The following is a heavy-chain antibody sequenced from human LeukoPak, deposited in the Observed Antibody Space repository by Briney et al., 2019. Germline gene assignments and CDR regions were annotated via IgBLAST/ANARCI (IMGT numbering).Heavy chain of an antibody. J-gene: IGHJ3*02. CDR3: ARVSSFDWLLQTAKAFDI. D-gene: IGHD3-9*01. CDR1: GYTFTSYG. Sequence: ASVKVSCKASGYTFTSYGIIWVQQAPGQRLEWIGWISAYNCNTNYAQKLQGRVTMTTDTSTSTAYMELRSLRSDDTAVYYCARVSSFDWLLQTAKAFDIGGQGTRVTVSS. V-gene: IGHV1-18*04. CDR2: ISAYNCNT.